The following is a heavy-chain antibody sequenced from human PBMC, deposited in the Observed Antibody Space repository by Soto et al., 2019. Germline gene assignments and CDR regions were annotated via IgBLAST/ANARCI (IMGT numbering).Heavy chain of an antibody. CDR1: GGSISSSSYY. CDR3: ARLGGSSWPDLFSWSTP. Sequence: PSETLSLTCTVSGGSISSSSYYWGWIRQPPGKGLEWIGSIYYSGSTYYNPSLKSRVTISVDTSKNQFSLKLSSVTAADTAVYYCARLGGSSWPDLFSWSTPWGPGPRGT. D-gene: IGHD6-13*01. J-gene: IGHJ5*02. V-gene: IGHV4-39*01. CDR2: IYYSGST.